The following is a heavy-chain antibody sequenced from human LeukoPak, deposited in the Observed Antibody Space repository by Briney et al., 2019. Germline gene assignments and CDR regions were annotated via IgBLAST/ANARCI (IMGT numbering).Heavy chain of an antibody. CDR1: GGSITTGPYY. D-gene: IGHD2-15*01. J-gene: IGHJ4*02. CDR3: ARSLVVAATVDY. CDR2: IYHNGGS. Sequence: PSETLSLTCTVSGGSITTGPYYWSWIRRPPGKGLEWIATIYHNGGSYYNSSLKGRATISVYTSKSQFSLKLSSVTAAETALYYCARSLVVAATVDYWGQGTLVNVSS. V-gene: IGHV4-39*01.